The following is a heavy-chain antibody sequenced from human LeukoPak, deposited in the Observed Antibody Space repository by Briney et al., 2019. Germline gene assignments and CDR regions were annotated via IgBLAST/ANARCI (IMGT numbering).Heavy chain of an antibody. CDR3: ARLRVGSSSYNWFDP. CDR2: IYPGDSDT. J-gene: IGHJ5*02. D-gene: IGHD6-13*01. CDR1: GYSFTSYW. V-gene: IGHV5-51*01. Sequence: GESLKISCKGSGYSFTSYWIGWVRQMPGKDLEWMGIIYPGDSDTRYSPSFQGQVTISADKSISTAYLQWSSLKASDTAMYYCARLRVGSSSYNWFDPWGQGTLVTVSS.